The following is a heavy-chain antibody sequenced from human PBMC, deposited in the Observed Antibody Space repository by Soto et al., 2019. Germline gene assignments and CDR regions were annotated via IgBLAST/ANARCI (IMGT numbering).Heavy chain of an antibody. CDR1: GYTFTSYY. J-gene: IGHJ5*02. V-gene: IGHV1-46*01. Sequence: ASVKVSCKASGYTFTSYYMHWVRQAPGQGLEWMGIINPSGGSTSYAQKFQGRVTMTRDTSTSTVYMELSSLRSEDTAVYYCAREFHYYDSSGYYNNWFDPWGQGTLVTVSS. CDR3: AREFHYYDSSGYYNNWFDP. CDR2: INPSGGST. D-gene: IGHD3-22*01.